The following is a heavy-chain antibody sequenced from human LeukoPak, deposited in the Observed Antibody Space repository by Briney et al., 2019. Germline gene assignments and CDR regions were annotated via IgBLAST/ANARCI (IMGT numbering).Heavy chain of an antibody. V-gene: IGHV4-30-2*01. CDR3: ARVYGDDVDY. CDR2: IYHSGST. D-gene: IGHD4-17*01. Sequence: PSETLSLTCAVSGGSISSGGYSWSWTRQPPGKGLEWIGYIYHSGSTYYTPSLKSRVTITVDRSKNQFSLKLSSVTAADTAVYYCARVYGDDVDYWGQGTLVTVSS. J-gene: IGHJ4*02. CDR1: GGSISSGGYS.